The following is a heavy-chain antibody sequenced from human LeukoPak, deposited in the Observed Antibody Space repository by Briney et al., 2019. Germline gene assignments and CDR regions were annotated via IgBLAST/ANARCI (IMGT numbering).Heavy chain of an antibody. Sequence: GGSLRLSCAASGFTVSSNYMSWVRQAPGKGLEWVSVIYSGGSTYYADSVKGRFTISRDNSKNTLYLQMNSLRAEDTAVYYRARDALGSSSWYDWGQGTLVTVSS. V-gene: IGHV3-53*01. J-gene: IGHJ4*02. CDR1: GFTVSSNY. CDR2: IYSGGST. D-gene: IGHD6-13*01. CDR3: ARDALGSSSWYD.